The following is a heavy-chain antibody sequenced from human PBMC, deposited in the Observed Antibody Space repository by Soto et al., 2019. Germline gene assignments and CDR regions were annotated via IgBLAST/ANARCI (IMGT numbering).Heavy chain of an antibody. CDR2: INAGNGNT. V-gene: IGHV1-3*01. CDR3: ARISGIVGASYFDY. D-gene: IGHD1-26*01. Sequence: SVKVSSKASGYSFTSYAMHWVRQAPGQRLEWMGWINAGNGNTKYSQKFQGRVTITRDTSASTAYMELSSLRSEDTAVYYCARISGIVGASYFDYWGQGTLVTVPS. J-gene: IGHJ4*02. CDR1: GYSFTSYA.